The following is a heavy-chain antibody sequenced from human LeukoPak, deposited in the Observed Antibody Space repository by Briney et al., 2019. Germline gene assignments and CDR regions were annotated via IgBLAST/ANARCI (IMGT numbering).Heavy chain of an antibody. CDR2: IYTSGST. J-gene: IGHJ4*02. V-gene: IGHV4-61*02. Sequence: PSQTLSLTCTVSGGSISSGSYYWSWIRQAAGKGLEWIGRIYTSGSTNYNPSLKSRVTISVDTSKNQFSLKLSSVTAADTAVYYCAREYYDSSGYKADYFDYWGQGTLVTVSS. CDR1: GGSISSGSYY. D-gene: IGHD3-22*01. CDR3: AREYYDSSGYKADYFDY.